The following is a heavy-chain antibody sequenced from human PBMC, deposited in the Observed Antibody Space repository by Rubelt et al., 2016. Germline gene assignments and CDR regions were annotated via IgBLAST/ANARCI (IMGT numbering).Heavy chain of an antibody. D-gene: IGHD4-17*01. Sequence: QVQLVQSGAEVKKPGASVKVSCKASGYTFTGYYMHWVRQAPGQGLEWMGRINPNSGGTNYAQKFQGRVTMTRDTSISTAYMELSRLRSDDTAVYYCARFDLELSDYGDVGPYYYGMDVWGQGTTVTVSS. CDR1: GYTFTGYY. J-gene: IGHJ6*02. CDR3: ARFDLELSDYGDVGPYYYGMDV. CDR2: INPNSGGT. V-gene: IGHV1-2*06.